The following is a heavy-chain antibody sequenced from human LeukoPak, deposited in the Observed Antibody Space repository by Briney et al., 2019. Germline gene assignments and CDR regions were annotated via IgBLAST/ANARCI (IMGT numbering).Heavy chain of an antibody. V-gene: IGHV4-59*08. J-gene: IGHJ4*02. D-gene: IGHD3-10*01. CDR3: ARSKWFGELYFDY. CDR1: GGSISSYY. Sequence: SETLSLTCTVSGGSISSYYWSWIRQPPGKGLEWIGYIYYSGSTNYNPSLKSRVTISVDTSKNQFSLKLSSVTAADTAVYYCARSKWFGELYFDYWGQGTLVTVSP. CDR2: IYYSGST.